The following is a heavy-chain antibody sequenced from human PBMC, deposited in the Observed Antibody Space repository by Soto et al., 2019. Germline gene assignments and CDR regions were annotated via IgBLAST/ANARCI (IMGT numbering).Heavy chain of an antibody. Sequence: PSETLSLTCTVSSGSISSTNHYWGWLRPPPGKGLEWIGSMYYSVSTYYSPSLNSRRTISVDTSKNQCSLKLSSVTAADTAVYYCARHSLQDWGTKWYFDLWGRGTLVTVSS. D-gene: IGHD7-27*01. CDR2: MYYSVST. V-gene: IGHV4-39*01. CDR3: ARHSLQDWGTKWYFDL. J-gene: IGHJ2*01. CDR1: SGSISSTNHY.